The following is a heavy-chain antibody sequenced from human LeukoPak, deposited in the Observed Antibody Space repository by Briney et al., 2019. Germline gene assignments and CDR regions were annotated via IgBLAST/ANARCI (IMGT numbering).Heavy chain of an antibody. J-gene: IGHJ4*02. V-gene: IGHV3-7*01. CDR2: IKQDESEK. D-gene: IGHD4-17*01. Sequence: GESLKISCKGSGYSFTSYWIGWVRQAPGKGLEWVASIKQDESEKYYVDSVKGPFTISRDNAKNSLYLQMNSLRAEDTAVYYCARGSGDLDYWGQGTLVTVSS. CDR3: ARGSGDLDY. CDR1: GYSFTSYW.